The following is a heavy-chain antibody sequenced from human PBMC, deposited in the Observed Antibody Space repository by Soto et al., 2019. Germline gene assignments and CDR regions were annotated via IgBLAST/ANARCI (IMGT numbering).Heavy chain of an antibody. CDR2: IWYDGSNK. CDR3: AREVQLVSGAFDY. V-gene: IGHV3-33*01. CDR1: GFTFSSYG. J-gene: IGHJ4*02. Sequence: QVQLVESGGGVVQPGRSLRLSCAASGFTFSSYGMHWVRQAPGKGLEWVAVIWYDGSNKYYADSVKGRFTISRDNSKNTLYLQMNSLRAEDTAVYYCAREVQLVSGAFDYWGQGTLVTVSS. D-gene: IGHD6-13*01.